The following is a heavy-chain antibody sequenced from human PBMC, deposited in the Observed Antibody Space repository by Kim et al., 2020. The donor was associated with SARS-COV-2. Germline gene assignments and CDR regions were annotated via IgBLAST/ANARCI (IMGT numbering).Heavy chain of an antibody. CDR3: ARDGIRGMRGYYYMDV. D-gene: IGHD2-15*01. CDR2: IYYSGST. Sequence: SETLSLTCTVSGGSISSGGYYWSWIRQHPGKGLEWIGYIYYSGSTYYNPSLKSRVTISVDTSKNQFSLKLSSVTAADTAVYYCARDGIRGMRGYYYMDVWSKGTTVTVSS. J-gene: IGHJ6*03. V-gene: IGHV4-31*03. CDR1: GGSISSGGYY.